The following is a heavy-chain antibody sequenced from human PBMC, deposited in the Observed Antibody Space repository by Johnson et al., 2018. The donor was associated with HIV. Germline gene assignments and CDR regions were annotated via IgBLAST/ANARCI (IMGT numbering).Heavy chain of an antibody. D-gene: IGHD5-12*01. CDR2: ISYDGSNK. Sequence: QVQLVESGGGVVQPGRSLRIYCAVSDFTFSNYAMHWVRLAPGKGLQWVAVISYDGSNKYYADSVKGRFTISRDNSKNTLYLQMNSLRAEDTAVYYCARDGVATEAHDAFDIWGQGTMVTVSS. CDR3: ARDGVATEAHDAFDI. J-gene: IGHJ3*02. V-gene: IGHV3-30-3*01. CDR1: DFTFSNYA.